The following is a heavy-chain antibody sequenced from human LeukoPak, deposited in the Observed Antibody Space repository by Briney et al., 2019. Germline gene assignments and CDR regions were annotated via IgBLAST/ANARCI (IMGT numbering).Heavy chain of an antibody. J-gene: IGHJ4*02. CDR3: AVDLASGTYDY. D-gene: IGHD3-10*01. V-gene: IGHV3-21*01. CDR1: GFTFSSYS. Sequence: GGSLRLSCAASGFTFSSYSMNWVRQAPGKWLEWVSSISSSSSYIYYADSVKGRFTISRDNAKNSLYLQMNSLRAEGTAVYYCAVDLASGTYDYWGQGTLVTVSS. CDR2: ISSSSSYI.